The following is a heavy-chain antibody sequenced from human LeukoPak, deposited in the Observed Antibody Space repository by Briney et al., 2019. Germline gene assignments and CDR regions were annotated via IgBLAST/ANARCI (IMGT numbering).Heavy chain of an antibody. J-gene: IGHJ6*04. D-gene: IGHD1-26*01. CDR1: GFTFSDYY. V-gene: IGHV3-11*01. CDR2: ISSSGSTI. Sequence: GGSLXLSRAGSGFTFSDYYMSWGRQAPGKGLEWVSYISSSGSTIYYADSVKGRFTISRDNAKKSLYMQMNSLRAEDTGVYYCPSESDRGESYRMDVWGKGTTVTISS. CDR3: PSESDRGESYRMDV.